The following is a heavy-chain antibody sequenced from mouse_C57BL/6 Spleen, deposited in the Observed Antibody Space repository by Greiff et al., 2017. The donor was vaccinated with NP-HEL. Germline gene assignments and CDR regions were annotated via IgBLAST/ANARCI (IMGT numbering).Heavy chain of an antibody. CDR1: GFTFSSYG. CDR2: ISSGGSYT. CDR3: ARHETTVVAHWYFDV. J-gene: IGHJ1*03. Sequence: EVQLVESGGDLVKPGGSLKLSCAASGFTFSSYGMSWVRQTPDKRLEWVATISSGGSYTYYPDSVKGRFTISRDNAKNTLYLQMSSLKSEDTAMYYCARHETTVVAHWYFDVWGTGTTVTVSS. D-gene: IGHD1-1*01. V-gene: IGHV5-6*01.